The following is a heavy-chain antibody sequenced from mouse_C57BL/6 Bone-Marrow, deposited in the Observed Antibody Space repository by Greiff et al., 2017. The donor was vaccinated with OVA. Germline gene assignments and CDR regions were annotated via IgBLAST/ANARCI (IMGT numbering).Heavy chain of an antibody. CDR2: IDPSDSET. CDR1: GYTFTSYW. CDR3: ARYGGYYVLFDY. V-gene: IGHV1-52*01. D-gene: IGHD2-3*01. J-gene: IGHJ2*01. Sequence: QVQLKQPGAELVRPGSSVKLSCKASGYTFTSYWMHWVKQRPIQGLEWIGNIDPSDSETHYNQKFKDKATLTVDKSSSTAYMQLSSLTSEDSAVYYCARYGGYYVLFDYWGQGTTLTVSS.